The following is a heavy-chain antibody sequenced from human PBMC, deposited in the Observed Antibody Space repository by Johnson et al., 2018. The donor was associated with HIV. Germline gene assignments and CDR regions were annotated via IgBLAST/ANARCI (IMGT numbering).Heavy chain of an antibody. V-gene: IGHV3-9*01. CDR2: ISWDSGSI. CDR3: AKDLTWGMQDAFDI. D-gene: IGHD3-16*01. J-gene: IGHJ3*02. Sequence: VQLVESGGGLVQPGGSLRLSCAASGFTFDDYAMNWVRQAPGKGLEWVSGISWDSGSIGSADSAKGRFTISRDNAKNSLYLQMNSLRAEDTALYYCAKDLTWGMQDAFDIWGQGTMVTVSS. CDR1: GFTFDDYA.